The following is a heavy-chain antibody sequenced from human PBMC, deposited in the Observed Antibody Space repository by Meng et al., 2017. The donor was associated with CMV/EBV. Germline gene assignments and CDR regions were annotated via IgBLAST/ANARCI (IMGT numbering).Heavy chain of an antibody. Sequence: GESLKISCAASGFTFSDYCMNWVRQAPGKGLEWVSSISSSSTIYYAESVKGRFTISRDNAKNSLYLQMNTLRAEDTAVDYCARDQYSSSSHYYYYGMDVWGQGTTVTVSS. CDR1: GFTFSDYC. V-gene: IGHV3-69-1*02. CDR3: ARDQYSSSSHYYYYGMDV. D-gene: IGHD6-6*01. J-gene: IGHJ6*02. CDR2: ISSSSTI.